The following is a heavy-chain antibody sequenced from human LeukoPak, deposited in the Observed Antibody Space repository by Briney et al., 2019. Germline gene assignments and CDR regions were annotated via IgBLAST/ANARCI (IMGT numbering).Heavy chain of an antibody. J-gene: IGHJ4*02. CDR3: ARGLLYRDY. V-gene: IGHV4-34*01. D-gene: IGHD3-3*01. Sequence: SETLSLTCAVYGGSFSGYYWSWIRQPPGKGLEWIGEINHSGSTNYNPSLKSRVTISVDTSKNQFSLKLSSVTAADTAVYYCARGLLYRDYWGQGTLVTVSS. CDR2: INHSGST. CDR1: GGSFSGYY.